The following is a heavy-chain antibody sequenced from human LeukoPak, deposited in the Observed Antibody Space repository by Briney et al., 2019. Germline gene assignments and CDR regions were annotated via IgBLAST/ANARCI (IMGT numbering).Heavy chain of an antibody. Sequence: SETLSLTCAVYGGSFSGYYWGWIRQPPGKGLEWIGEINHSGSTNYNPSLKSRVTISVDTSKNQFSLKLSSVTAADTAVYYCARGPRYDYVWGSYRPNWFDPWGQGTLVTVSS. CDR2: INHSGST. CDR3: ARGPRYDYVWGSYRPNWFDP. D-gene: IGHD3-16*02. CDR1: GGSFSGYY. V-gene: IGHV4-34*01. J-gene: IGHJ5*02.